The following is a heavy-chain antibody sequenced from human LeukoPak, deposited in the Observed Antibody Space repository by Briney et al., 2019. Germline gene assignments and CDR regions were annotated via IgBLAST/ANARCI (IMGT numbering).Heavy chain of an antibody. CDR2: INPNSGGT. CDR1: GYTFTSYY. Sequence: GASVKVSCKASGYTFTSYYMHWVRQAPGQGLEWMGRINPNSGGTNYAQKFQGRVTMTRDTSISTAYMELSRLRSDDTAVYYCARSIWGSPSDYWGQGTLVTVSS. D-gene: IGHD7-27*01. CDR3: ARSIWGSPSDY. V-gene: IGHV1-2*06. J-gene: IGHJ4*02.